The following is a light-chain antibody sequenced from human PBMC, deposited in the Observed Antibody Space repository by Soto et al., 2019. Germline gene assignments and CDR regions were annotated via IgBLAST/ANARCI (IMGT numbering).Light chain of an antibody. Sequence: EIVLTQSPGTLSLSPGERATLSCRASQSVSSSYLAWYQQKPGQAPRLLIYGASSRATGIPDRFSGSGDGTDFTLTISRLEPEDFAVYYCQQYGSSPIFTVGPGTKVDIK. CDR1: QSVSSSY. CDR3: QQYGSSPIFT. CDR2: GAS. J-gene: IGKJ3*01. V-gene: IGKV3-20*01.